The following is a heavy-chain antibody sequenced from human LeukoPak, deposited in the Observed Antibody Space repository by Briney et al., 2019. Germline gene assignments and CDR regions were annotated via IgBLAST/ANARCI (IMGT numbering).Heavy chain of an antibody. CDR1: GYTFTGYY. J-gene: IGHJ4*02. D-gene: IGHD3-10*02. CDR3: ARVVFGTDAYYFDY. Sequence: GASVKVSCKASGYTFTGYYMHWVRQAPGQGLEWMGGIIPTFGSPNYAQKFQGRVTITADESTSTAYMELSSLRSEDTAVYYCARVVFGTDAYYFDYWGQGTLVTVSS. CDR2: IIPTFGSP. V-gene: IGHV1-69*13.